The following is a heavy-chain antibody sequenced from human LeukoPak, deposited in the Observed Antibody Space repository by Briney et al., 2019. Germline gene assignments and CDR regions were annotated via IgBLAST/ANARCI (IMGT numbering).Heavy chain of an antibody. D-gene: IGHD2-2*01. CDR3: ARDGAVVSAAIDNWFDP. CDR1: GYTFSGYY. V-gene: IGHV1-2*02. CDR2: INPNSGGT. J-gene: IGHJ5*02. Sequence: SSVKVSCKASGYTFSGYYMHWLRQAPGQGLKRMGWINPNSGGTNYAQKFQGRVTMTRDTSISTAYMEVSRLGSGDTAVYYCARDGAVVSAAIDNWFDPWGQGTLVTVSS.